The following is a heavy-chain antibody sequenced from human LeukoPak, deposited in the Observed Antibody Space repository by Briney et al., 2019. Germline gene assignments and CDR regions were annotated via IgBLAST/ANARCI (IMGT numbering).Heavy chain of an antibody. V-gene: IGHV3-11*01. D-gene: IGHD2-15*01. J-gene: IGHJ5*02. Sequence: PGGSLRLSCAASGFTFSDYYMSWIRQAPGKGLEWVSYISSSGSTIYYADSVKGRFTISRDNAKNSLYLQMNSLRAEDTAVYYCARDGLGTSLVVVANWFDPWGQGTLVTVSS. CDR1: GFTFSDYY. CDR2: ISSSGSTI. CDR3: ARDGLGTSLVVVANWFDP.